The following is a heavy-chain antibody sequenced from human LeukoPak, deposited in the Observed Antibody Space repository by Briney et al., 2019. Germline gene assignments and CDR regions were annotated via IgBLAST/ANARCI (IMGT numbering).Heavy chain of an antibody. Sequence: GGSLRLSCVASGFTFSSYWMSWVRQAPGKGLEWVANIKQDGSEKYYVDSVKGRFTISRDNAKNSLYLQMNSLRAEDTAVYYCARDDRMDSGGDYWGQGTLVTVSS. CDR3: ARDDRMDSGGDY. CDR1: GFTFSSYW. V-gene: IGHV3-7*04. CDR2: IKQDGSEK. D-gene: IGHD3-22*01. J-gene: IGHJ4*02.